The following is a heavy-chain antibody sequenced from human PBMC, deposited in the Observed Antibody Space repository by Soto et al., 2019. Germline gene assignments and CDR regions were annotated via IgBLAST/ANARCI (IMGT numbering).Heavy chain of an antibody. J-gene: IGHJ3*02. V-gene: IGHV4-34*01. CDR3: ARLPHHDAFDI. CDR1: GGSFSGYY. Sequence: PSETLSLTCAVYGGSFSGYYWSWIRQPPGKGLEWIGEINHSGSTNYNPSLKSRVTISVDTSKNQFSLKLSSVTAADTAVYYCARLPHHDAFDIWGQGTMVTVSS. CDR2: INHSGST.